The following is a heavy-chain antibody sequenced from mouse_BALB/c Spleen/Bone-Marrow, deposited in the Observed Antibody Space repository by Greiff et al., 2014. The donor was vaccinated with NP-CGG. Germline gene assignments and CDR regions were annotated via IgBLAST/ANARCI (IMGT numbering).Heavy chain of an antibody. J-gene: IGHJ3*01. CDR3: TRGDYYGSSSFAY. Sequence: QVQLQQSGAELVRPGASVELSCKASGYTFTSYWINWVKQRPGQGLQWIGNIYPSDSYTNYNQKFKDKATLTVDKSSSTAYMQLSSPTSEDSAVYYCTRGDYYGSSSFAYWGQGTLVTVST. CDR1: GYTFTSYW. V-gene: IGHV1-69*02. D-gene: IGHD1-1*01. CDR2: IYPSDSYT.